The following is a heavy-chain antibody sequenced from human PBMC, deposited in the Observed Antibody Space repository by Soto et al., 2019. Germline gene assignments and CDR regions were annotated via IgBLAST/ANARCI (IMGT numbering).Heavy chain of an antibody. V-gene: IGHV1-69*06. CDR2: IIPIFGTA. CDR3: ARVGSADYCVFLNYYYGKDD. D-gene: IGHD4-17*01. J-gene: IGHJ6*01. CDR1: GGTFSSYA. Sequence: SVKVSCKASGGTFSSYAISWVRKDPGQGLEWMGGIIPIFGTANYAQKFQGRVTITADKSTSTAYMEQSSLRSEDTAVYYCARVGSADYCVFLNYYYGKDDLG.